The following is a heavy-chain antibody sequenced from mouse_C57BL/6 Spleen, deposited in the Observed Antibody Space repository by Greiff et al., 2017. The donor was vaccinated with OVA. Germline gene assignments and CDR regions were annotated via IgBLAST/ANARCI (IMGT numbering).Heavy chain of an antibody. CDR1: GYAFSSYW. J-gene: IGHJ2*01. CDR2: IYPGDGDT. Sequence: VQLQQSGAELVKPGASVKISCKASGYAFSSYWMNWVKQRPGKGLEWIRQIYPGDGDTNYNGKFKGKATLTADKSSSTAYMQLSSLTSEDSAVYFCARSGYGYDGDYWGQGTTLTVSS. V-gene: IGHV1-80*01. CDR3: ARSGYGYDGDY. D-gene: IGHD2-2*01.